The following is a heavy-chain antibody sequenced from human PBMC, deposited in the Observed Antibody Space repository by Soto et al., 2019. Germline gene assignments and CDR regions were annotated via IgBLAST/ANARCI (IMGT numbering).Heavy chain of an antibody. CDR3: ARGAPTVSWDYYYGMDV. Sequence: ASVKVSCKASGYTFTSYYMHWVRQAPGQGLEWMGIINPSGGSTSYAQKFQGRVTMTRDTSTSTVYVELSSLRSEDTAVYYCARGAPTVSWDYYYGMDVWGQGTTVTVSS. V-gene: IGHV1-46*01. CDR2: INPSGGST. D-gene: IGHD3-16*01. J-gene: IGHJ6*02. CDR1: GYTFTSYY.